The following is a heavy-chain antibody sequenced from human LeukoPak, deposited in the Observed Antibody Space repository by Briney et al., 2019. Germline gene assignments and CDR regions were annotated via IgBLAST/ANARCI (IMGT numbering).Heavy chain of an antibody. D-gene: IGHD4-17*01. V-gene: IGHV1-8*01. CDR1: GYTFTSYD. CDR3: ARALPDYGDYLTTFDY. Sequence: GASVKVSCKASGYTFTSYDINWVRQATGQGLEWMGWMNPNSGNTGYAQKFQGRVTMTRDTSISTAYMELSRLRSDDTAVYYCARALPDYGDYLTTFDYWGQGTLVTVSS. J-gene: IGHJ4*02. CDR2: MNPNSGNT.